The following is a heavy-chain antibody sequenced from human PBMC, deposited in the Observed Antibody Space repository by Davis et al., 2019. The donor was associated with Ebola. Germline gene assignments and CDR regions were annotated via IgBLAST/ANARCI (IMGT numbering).Heavy chain of an antibody. CDR1: GFPFSGSA. CDR3: TATVTTDY. CDR2: IRSKANSYAT. D-gene: IGHD4-17*01. Sequence: WGSLRLSCAASGFPFSGSAMHWVRQASGKGLEWVGRIRSKANSYATAYAASVKGRFTISRDDSKNTAYLQMNSLKTEDTAVYYCTATVTTDYWGQGTLVTVSS. V-gene: IGHV3-73*01. J-gene: IGHJ4*02.